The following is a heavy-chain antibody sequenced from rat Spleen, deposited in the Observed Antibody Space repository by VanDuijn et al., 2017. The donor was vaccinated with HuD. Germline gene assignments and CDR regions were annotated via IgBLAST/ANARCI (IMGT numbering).Heavy chain of an antibody. V-gene: IGHV5-19*01. Sequence: EVQLVESGGGLVQPGRSLKLSCAASGFTFSNYGVHWIRQAPTTGLEWVASISPSGGSTSYRDSVKGRFTISRDNAESTLYLQMDSLRSEDTATYYCTTHGARVSRFAYWGQGTLVTVSS. J-gene: IGHJ3*01. CDR1: GFTFSNYG. D-gene: IGHD1-4*01. CDR3: TTHGARVSRFAY. CDR2: ISPSGGST.